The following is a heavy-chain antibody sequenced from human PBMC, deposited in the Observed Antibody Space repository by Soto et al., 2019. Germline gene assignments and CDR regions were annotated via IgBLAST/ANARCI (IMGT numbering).Heavy chain of an antibody. CDR2: IYYSGST. CDR1: GCSISSSSYY. V-gene: IGHV4-39*01. J-gene: IGHJ5*02. CDR3: ARRRWFGEFPAWFDP. Sequence: SETLSLTCTFSGCSISSSSYYWGWIRQPPGKGLEWIGSIYYSGSTYYNPSLKSRVTISVDTSKNQFSLKLSSVTAADTAVYYCARRRWFGEFPAWFDPWGQGTLVTVSS. D-gene: IGHD3-10*01.